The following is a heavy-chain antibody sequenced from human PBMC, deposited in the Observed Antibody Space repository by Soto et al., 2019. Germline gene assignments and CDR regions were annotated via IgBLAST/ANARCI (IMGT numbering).Heavy chain of an antibody. J-gene: IGHJ5*02. Sequence: PDTPSLTCAVPGGSTSSRNCWSSVCYPPGKGLEWIGEIYHSGSTNYNPSLKSRVTISVDKSKNQFSLKLSSVTAADTAVYYCARFLYSSSWYGRNWFDPWGQGTLVTVS. V-gene: IGHV4-4*03. D-gene: IGHD6-13*01. CDR3: ARFLYSSSWYGRNWFDP. CDR1: GGSTSSRNC. CDR2: IYHSGST.